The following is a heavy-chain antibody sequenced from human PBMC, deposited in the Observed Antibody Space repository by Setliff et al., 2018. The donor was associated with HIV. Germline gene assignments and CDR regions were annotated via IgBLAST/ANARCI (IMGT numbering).Heavy chain of an antibody. Sequence: SETLSLTCTVSGASISSTSYYCGWIRQPPGKGLEWIGSIYYSGSTYYNPSLKSRVTISVDTSKNQFSLKLSSVTAADTAVFYCARTFVVFRVRGVSSVYMDVWGQGRLVTVSS. CDR2: IYYSGST. CDR1: GASISSTSYY. D-gene: IGHD3-10*01. CDR3: ARTFVVFRVRGVSSVYMDV. V-gene: IGHV4-39*01. J-gene: IGHJ4*02.